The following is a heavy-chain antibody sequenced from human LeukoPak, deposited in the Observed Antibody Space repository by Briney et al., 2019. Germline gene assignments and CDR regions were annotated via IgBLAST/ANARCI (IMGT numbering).Heavy chain of an antibody. CDR3: ARDVNYYDSSGSKGDY. V-gene: IGHV3-48*03. D-gene: IGHD3-22*01. Sequence: PGGSLRLSCAASGFTFSRYEMNWVRQAPGKGLEWVSYISSSGSTIYYADSVKGRFTISRDYAKNSLYLQMNSLRAEDTAVYYCARDVNYYDSSGSKGDYWGQGTLVTVSS. J-gene: IGHJ4*02. CDR2: ISSSGSTI. CDR1: GFTFSRYE.